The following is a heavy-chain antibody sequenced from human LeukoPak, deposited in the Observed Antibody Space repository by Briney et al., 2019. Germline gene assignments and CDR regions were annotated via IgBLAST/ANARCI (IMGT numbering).Heavy chain of an antibody. Sequence: GSLRLSCAASGFTFSNYGLSWVRQAPGKGLEWVSAISGGGSATYFADSVKGRFTISRDNSENTLFLQMNTLRVDDTAVYYCAGGAGVYYYGMDVWGQGTSVTVSS. J-gene: IGHJ6*02. CDR2: ISGGGSAT. CDR1: GFTFSNYG. V-gene: IGHV3-23*01. CDR3: AGGAGVYYYGMDV.